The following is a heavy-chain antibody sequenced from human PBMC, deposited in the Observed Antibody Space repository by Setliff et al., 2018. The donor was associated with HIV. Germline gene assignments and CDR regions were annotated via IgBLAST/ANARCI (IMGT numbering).Heavy chain of an antibody. CDR3: ARTSTTTGTTLNWFDP. V-gene: IGHV3-21*01. J-gene: IGHJ5*02. CDR2: ISSNIIYI. CDR1: GFTLSTYT. D-gene: IGHD1-1*01. Sequence: PGGSLRLSCAASGFTLSTYTMNWVRQAPGKGLEWISSISSNIIYIYYADSVRGRFTISRDNAKNSLYLQMNSLRVEDTAVYYCARTSTTTGTTLNWFDPWGRGTLVTVSS.